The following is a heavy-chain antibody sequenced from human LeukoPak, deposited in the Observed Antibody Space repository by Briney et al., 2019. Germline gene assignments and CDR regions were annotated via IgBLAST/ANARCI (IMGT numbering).Heavy chain of an antibody. V-gene: IGHV3-74*01. D-gene: IGHD3-3*01. CDR2: INSNGSST. CDR1: GFTFSSYW. J-gene: IGHJ6*02. CDR3: ARDAATNEYYDFWGGYYPSYYYYGMDV. Sequence: GGSLRLSCAASGFTFSSYWMHWVRQAPGKGLVWVSRINSNGSSTSYADSVKGRFTISRDNAKNTLYLQMNSLRAEDTAVYYCARDAATNEYYDFWGGYYPSYYYYGMDVWGQGTTVTVSS.